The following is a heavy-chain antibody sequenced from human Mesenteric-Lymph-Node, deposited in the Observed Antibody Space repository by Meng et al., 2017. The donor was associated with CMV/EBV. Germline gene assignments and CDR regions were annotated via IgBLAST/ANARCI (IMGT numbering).Heavy chain of an antibody. CDR2: INAESGET. D-gene: IGHD1/OR15-1a*01. Sequence: ASVKVSCKASGYTFTGYYLHWVRQAPGQGPEWLGWINAESGETDYAQTFQGRITMTRDTSISTVYMELSSLRSEDTAVYYCARDAPPRPGNNWNTGHWFDPWGQGILVTVSS. V-gene: IGHV1-2*02. J-gene: IGHJ5*02. CDR1: GYTFTGYY. CDR3: ARDAPPRPGNNWNTGHWFDP.